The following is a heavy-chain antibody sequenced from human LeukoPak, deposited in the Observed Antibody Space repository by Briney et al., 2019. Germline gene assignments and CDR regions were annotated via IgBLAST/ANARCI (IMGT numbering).Heavy chain of an antibody. V-gene: IGHV3-53*01. J-gene: IGHJ5*02. CDR2: IYSGGST. CDR1: GFTVSSNY. Sequence: GGSLRLSCAASGFTVSSNYMSWVRQAPGKGLEWVSVIYSGGSTYYADSVKGRFTISRDNSKNTLYLQMNSLRAEDTAVYYCASSHGRHKEFDPWGQGTLVTVSS. CDR3: ASSHGRHKEFDP.